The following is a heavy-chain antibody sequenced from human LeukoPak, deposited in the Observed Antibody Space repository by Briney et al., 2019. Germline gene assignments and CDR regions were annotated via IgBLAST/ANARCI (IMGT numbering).Heavy chain of an antibody. CDR3: ARDPSTSAGDNWFDP. D-gene: IGHD6-13*01. J-gene: IGHJ5*02. CDR2: IMPMFGTA. CDR1: GDTFRSYT. Sequence: SVKVSCKASGDTFRSYTFSWLRQAPGQGPEWMGKIMPMFGTADYEQKFQGRLMITTDESTRTVYMELSRLTSEDTAVYYCARDPSTSAGDNWFDPWGQGTLVTVSS. V-gene: IGHV1-69*05.